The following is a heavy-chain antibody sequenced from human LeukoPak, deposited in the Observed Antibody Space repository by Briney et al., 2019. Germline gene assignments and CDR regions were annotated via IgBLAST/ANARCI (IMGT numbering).Heavy chain of an antibody. Sequence: GGSLRLSCAASGFTFSSYWMHCVRQAPGKGLVWVSRINGDGSSTSYADSVKGRFTISRDSAKNTLYLQMNSLRAEDTAVYYCARGSSVVGLDWGQGTLVTVSS. D-gene: IGHD2-15*01. V-gene: IGHV3-74*01. J-gene: IGHJ4*02. CDR1: GFTFSSYW. CDR2: INGDGSST. CDR3: ARGSSVVGLD.